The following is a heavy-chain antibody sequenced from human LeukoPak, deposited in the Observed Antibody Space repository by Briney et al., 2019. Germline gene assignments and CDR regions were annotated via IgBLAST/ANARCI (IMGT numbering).Heavy chain of an antibody. CDR2: INHSGST. CDR1: GGSFSGYY. Sequence: SSETLSLTCAVYGGSFSGYYWSWIRQPPGKGLEWIGEINHSGSTNYNPSLKSRITISVDTSKNQFSLRLSSVTAADTAVYYCARDFSSSSTAYYYYYMDVWGKGTTVTVSS. CDR3: ARDFSSSSTAYYYYYMDV. V-gene: IGHV4-34*01. D-gene: IGHD6-6*01. J-gene: IGHJ6*03.